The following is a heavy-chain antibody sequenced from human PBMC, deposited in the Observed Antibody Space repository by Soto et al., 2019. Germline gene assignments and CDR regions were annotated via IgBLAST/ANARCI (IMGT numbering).Heavy chain of an antibody. D-gene: IGHD3-22*01. V-gene: IGHV3-15*01. J-gene: IGHJ4*02. CDR3: TGYYDSSGYLGEDY. CDR1: GFTFSNAW. CDR2: IKSKTDGGTT. Sequence: GGSLRLSCAASGFTFSNAWMSWVRQAPGKGLEWVGRIKSKTDGGTTDYAAPVKGRFTISRDDSKNTLYLQMNSLKTEDTAVYYCTGYYDSSGYLGEDYWGQGTLVTVSS.